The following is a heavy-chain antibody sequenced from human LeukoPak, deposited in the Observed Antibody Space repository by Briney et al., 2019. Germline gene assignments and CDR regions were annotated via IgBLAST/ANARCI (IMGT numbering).Heavy chain of an antibody. CDR1: GYSFTTYW. J-gene: IGHJ4*02. D-gene: IGHD5-18*01. Sequence: GEALKISCMASGYSFTTYWIGWVRQMPGKGLEWMGIIYPGDSDTRYSPSFQGQVTISADKSISTAYLQWSSLKASDTAMYYCARLLGYTYFDYWGQGTLVTVSS. V-gene: IGHV5-51*01. CDR2: IYPGDSDT. CDR3: ARLLGYTYFDY.